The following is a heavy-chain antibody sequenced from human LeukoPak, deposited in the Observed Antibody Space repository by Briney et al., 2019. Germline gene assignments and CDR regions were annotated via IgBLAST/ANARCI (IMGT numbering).Heavy chain of an antibody. D-gene: IGHD4-23*01. CDR2: INHSGST. CDR1: GGSFSGYY. V-gene: IGHV4-34*01. J-gene: IGHJ4*02. Sequence: SETLSLTCAVYGGSFSGYYWSWIRQPPGKGLEWIGGINHSGSTNYNPSLKSRVTISVDTSKNQFSLKLSSVTAADTAVYYCARQLTTVVTPFDYWGQGTLVTVSS. CDR3: ARQLTTVVTPFDY.